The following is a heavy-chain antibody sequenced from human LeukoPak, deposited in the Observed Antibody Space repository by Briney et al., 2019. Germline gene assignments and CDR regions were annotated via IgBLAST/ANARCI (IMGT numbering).Heavy chain of an antibody. D-gene: IGHD6-19*01. CDR3: AREGWESRIDY. CDR1: GFTFSSYW. V-gene: IGHV3-7*01. CDR2: MNQDGSEK. J-gene: IGHJ4*02. Sequence: GGSLRLSCAASGFTFSSYWVSWVRQAPGKGLEWVANMNQDGSEKYYLDSVKGRFTISRDNAKSSLYLQMNSLRAEDTAVYYCAREGWESRIDYWGQGTLVTVSS.